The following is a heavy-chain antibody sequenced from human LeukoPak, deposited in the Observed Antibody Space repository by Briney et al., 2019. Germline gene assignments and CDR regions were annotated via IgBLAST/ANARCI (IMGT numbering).Heavy chain of an antibody. V-gene: IGHV3-48*01. Sequence: GGSLRLSCAASGFTFSSYSMNWVRQAPGKGLEWVSYISSGSRTIYSADSVKGRFTMFRDNAKNSLYLQMNSLRAEDTAVYYCARESITGHRDFDYWGQGTLVTVSS. CDR1: GFTFSSYS. D-gene: IGHD1-20*01. J-gene: IGHJ4*02. CDR3: ARESITGHRDFDY. CDR2: ISSGSRTI.